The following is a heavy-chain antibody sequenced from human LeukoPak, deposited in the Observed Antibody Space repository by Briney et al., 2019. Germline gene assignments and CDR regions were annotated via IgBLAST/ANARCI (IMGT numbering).Heavy chain of an antibody. V-gene: IGHV4-39*07. Sequence: SETLSLTCTVSAGSISSSSYYWGWIRQPPGKGLEWIGSIYYSGSTYYNPSLKSRVTISVDTSKNQFSLKLSSVTAADTAVYYCARDGNFGKFDYWGQGTLVSVSS. CDR3: ARDGNFGKFDY. J-gene: IGHJ4*02. D-gene: IGHD1-7*01. CDR1: AGSISSSSYY. CDR2: IYYSGST.